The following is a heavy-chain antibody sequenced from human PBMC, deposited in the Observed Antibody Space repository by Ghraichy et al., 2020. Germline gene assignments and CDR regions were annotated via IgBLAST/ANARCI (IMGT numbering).Heavy chain of an antibody. V-gene: IGHV4-39*01. CDR1: GGSISSSSHY. CDR3: AIHLRIAASLVAWFDP. CDR2: MSYSENT. D-gene: IGHD2-15*01. J-gene: IGHJ5*02. Sequence: SETLSLTCTVSGGSISSSSHYWVWIRQPPGKGLEWIGSMSYSENTHYNPSLKSRVTISVDTSKNQFSLKLSSVTAADTAVYYCAIHLRIAASLVAWFDPWGQGTLVTVSS.